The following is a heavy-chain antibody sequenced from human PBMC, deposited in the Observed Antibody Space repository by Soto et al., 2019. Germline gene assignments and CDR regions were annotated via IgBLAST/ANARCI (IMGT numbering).Heavy chain of an antibody. V-gene: IGHV1-18*01. CDR1: GYTFSSYG. Sequence: QVQLVQSGTEVKKPGDSVKVSCKASGYTFSSYGISWVRQAPGQGLEWMGWISGYNGNTKYAQKLQGRVTMTTDTSTSTAYVELRSLRSDDTAVYYCARGSRLFGVVIFQHYDMDVWGQGTTVTVSS. CDR2: ISGYNGNT. D-gene: IGHD3-3*01. J-gene: IGHJ6*02. CDR3: ARGSRLFGVVIFQHYDMDV.